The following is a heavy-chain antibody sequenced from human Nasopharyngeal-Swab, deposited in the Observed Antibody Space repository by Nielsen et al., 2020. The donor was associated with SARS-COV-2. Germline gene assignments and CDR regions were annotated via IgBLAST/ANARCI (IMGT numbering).Heavy chain of an antibody. V-gene: IGHV4-39*01. Sequence: GSLRLSCTVSGGSISSSSYYWGWIRQPPGKGLEWIGSIYYSGSTYYNPSLKSRVTISVDTSKNQFSLKLSSVTAADTAVYYCASRTSPFYDSSGYYGNWFDPWGQGTLVTVSS. CDR2: IYYSGST. CDR3: ASRTSPFYDSSGYYGNWFDP. J-gene: IGHJ5*02. CDR1: GGSISSSSYY. D-gene: IGHD3-22*01.